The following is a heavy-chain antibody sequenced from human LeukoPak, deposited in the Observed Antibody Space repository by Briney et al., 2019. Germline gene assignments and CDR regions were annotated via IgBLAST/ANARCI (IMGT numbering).Heavy chain of an antibody. V-gene: IGHV3-30-3*01. Sequence: PGGSLRLSCAASGFTFSSYAVHWVRQAPGKGLEWVAVISYDGSNKYYADSVKGRFTISRDNSKNTLYLQMNSLRVEDTAVYYCARGRAGLLRYFDFWGQGTLVTVSS. CDR2: ISYDGSNK. CDR3: ARGRAGLLRYFDF. CDR1: GFTFSSYA. D-gene: IGHD3-9*01. J-gene: IGHJ4*02.